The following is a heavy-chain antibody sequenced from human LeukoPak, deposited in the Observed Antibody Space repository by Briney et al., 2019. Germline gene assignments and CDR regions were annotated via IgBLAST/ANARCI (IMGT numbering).Heavy chain of an antibody. Sequence: GGSLSLSCAASGFTFSSYSMNWVRQAPGKGLEWVSSISSSSSYIYYADSVKGRFTISRDNAKNSLYLQMNSLGAEDTAVYYCAREGGIVVVPAAPDYWGQGTLVTVSS. CDR2: ISSSSSYI. CDR3: AREGGIVVVPAAPDY. CDR1: GFTFSSYS. V-gene: IGHV3-21*01. J-gene: IGHJ4*02. D-gene: IGHD2-2*01.